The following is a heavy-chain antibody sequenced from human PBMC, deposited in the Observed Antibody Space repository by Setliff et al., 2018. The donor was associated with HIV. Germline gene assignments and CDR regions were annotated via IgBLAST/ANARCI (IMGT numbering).Heavy chain of an antibody. CDR3: ARHGLIGDWYYYMDV. J-gene: IGHJ6*03. CDR2: IYTSGST. CDR1: GGSISSYY. D-gene: IGHD7-27*01. V-gene: IGHV4-59*01. Sequence: SETLSLTCTVSGGSISSYYWSWIRQPPGKGLEWIGYIYTSGSTNYNPSLKSRVTISVDTSKNQFSLKLSSVTAADTAVYYCARHGLIGDWYYYMDVWGKGTTVTVSS.